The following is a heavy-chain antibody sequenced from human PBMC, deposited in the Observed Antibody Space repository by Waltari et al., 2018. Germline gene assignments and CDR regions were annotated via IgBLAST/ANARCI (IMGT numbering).Heavy chain of an antibody. V-gene: IGHV3-9*01. Sequence: EVQLVESGGGLVQPGGSLRLSCEATEFTFDGRGVHWVRQAPGQGLGWVSGISWNGYSVAYAESVKCRFTISRDDAQRSPYLQMNNLRTEDTAVYFCMRGRGYTRSDYYSGMDVWGHGTTVTVS. J-gene: IGHJ6*02. CDR3: MRGRGYTRSDYYSGMDV. CDR2: ISWNGYSV. D-gene: IGHD1-1*01. CDR1: EFTFDGRG.